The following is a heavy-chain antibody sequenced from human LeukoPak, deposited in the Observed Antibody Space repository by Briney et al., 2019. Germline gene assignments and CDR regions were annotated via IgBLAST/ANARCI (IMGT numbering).Heavy chain of an antibody. CDR1: GYTFTSYG. Sequence: GASVKVSCKASGYTFTSYGISWVRQAPGQGLEWMGWISAYNGNTNYAQKLQGRVTMTTDTSTSTAYMELRSLRSDDTAVYYCARSPESSSWYPDYYYYMDVWGKGTTVTVSS. CDR3: ARSPESSSWYPDYYYYMDV. J-gene: IGHJ6*03. CDR2: ISAYNGNT. D-gene: IGHD6-13*01. V-gene: IGHV1-18*01.